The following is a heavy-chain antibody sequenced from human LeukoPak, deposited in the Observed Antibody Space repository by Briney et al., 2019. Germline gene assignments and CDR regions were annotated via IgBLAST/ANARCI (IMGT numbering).Heavy chain of an antibody. CDR1: GFTFNIYV. CDR3: ARASYCGGDCYSGIGLDY. CDR2: ISSNTKYI. J-gene: IGHJ4*02. D-gene: IGHD2-21*02. V-gene: IGHV3-21*01. Sequence: GGSLRLSCAASGFTFNIYVMNWVRQAPGKGLEWVSSISSNTKYIYYADSVKGRFTISRDNANNSLYLQMNSLRAEDTAVYYCARASYCGGDCYSGIGLDYWGQGTLVTVSS.